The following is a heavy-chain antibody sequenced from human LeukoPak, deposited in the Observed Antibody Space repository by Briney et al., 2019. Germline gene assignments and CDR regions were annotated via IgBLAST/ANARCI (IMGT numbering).Heavy chain of an antibody. D-gene: IGHD3-16*01. CDR1: GGSISSSSYY. V-gene: IGHV4-39*01. CDR2: IYYSGST. J-gene: IGHJ4*02. CDR3: ARHGDDLYYFDY. Sequence: SETLSLTCTVAGGSISSSSYYWGWIRQPPGKGLEWIGSIYYSGSTYYNPSLKSRVTISVDTSKNQFSLKLSSVTAADTAVYYSARHGDDLYYFDYWGQGTLVTVSS.